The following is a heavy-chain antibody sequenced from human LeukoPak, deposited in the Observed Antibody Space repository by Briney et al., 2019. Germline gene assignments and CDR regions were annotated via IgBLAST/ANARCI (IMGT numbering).Heavy chain of an antibody. D-gene: IGHD3-3*01. CDR1: GFTFSNCA. CDR2: ISYDGGNK. Sequence: PGGSLRLSCAASGFTFSNCAMHWVRQAPGKGLEWVALISYDGGNKYYADSVKGRFTISRDNSKNTLYLQMNSLRAEDTAVYYCAKDQEFWSGPFDYWGQGTLVTVSS. V-gene: IGHV3-30-3*01. J-gene: IGHJ4*02. CDR3: AKDQEFWSGPFDY.